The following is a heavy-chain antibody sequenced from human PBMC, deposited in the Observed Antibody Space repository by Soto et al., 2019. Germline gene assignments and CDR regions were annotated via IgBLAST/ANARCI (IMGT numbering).Heavy chain of an antibody. CDR1: GLTFSRYA. D-gene: IGHD2-2*01. Sequence: GGSLRLSCAASGLTFSRYAMNWVRQAPGKGLEWVSVISGSGGTRYYADSVKGRFTISRDNSKGILYLQMNSLRADDTAVYYCAQDTSNVVVVQAANGMDVWGQGTTVTVSS. J-gene: IGHJ6*02. CDR3: AQDTSNVVVVQAANGMDV. CDR2: ISGSGGTR. V-gene: IGHV3-23*01.